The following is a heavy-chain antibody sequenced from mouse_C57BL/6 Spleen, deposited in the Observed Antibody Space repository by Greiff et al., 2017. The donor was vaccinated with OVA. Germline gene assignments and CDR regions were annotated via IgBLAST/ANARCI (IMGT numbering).Heavy chain of an antibody. CDR3: AGYDYDGTLYWYFDV. D-gene: IGHD2-4*01. CDR1: GYTFTDHT. Sequence: VQLQQSDAELVKPGASVKISCKASGYTFTDHTIHWMKQRPEQGLEWIGYIYPRDGSTKYNEKFKGKATLTADKSSSTAYMQLNSLTSEDSAVYFCAGYDYDGTLYWYFDVWGTGTTVTVSS. J-gene: IGHJ1*03. V-gene: IGHV1-78*01. CDR2: IYPRDGST.